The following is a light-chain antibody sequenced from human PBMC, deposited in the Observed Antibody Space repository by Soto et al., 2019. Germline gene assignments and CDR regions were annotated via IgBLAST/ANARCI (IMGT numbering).Light chain of an antibody. Sequence: SYVVTQPPSVSVAPGKKARITCWANYIGSKSVYWYQQRPGQAPVVVIYYDSDRPSGIPERFSGSNSGNTATLTISRVVAGDEADDYCQVWDSSSDHLCVFGGVTKLNVL. CDR1: YIGSKS. CDR3: QVWDSSSDHLCV. V-gene: IGLV3-21*04. CDR2: YDS. J-gene: IGLJ3*02.